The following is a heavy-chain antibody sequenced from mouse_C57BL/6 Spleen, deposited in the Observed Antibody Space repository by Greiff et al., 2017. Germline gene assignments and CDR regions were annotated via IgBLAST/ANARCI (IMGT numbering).Heavy chain of an antibody. CDR2: IDPEDGET. CDR3: ARGYYGSLDY. Sequence: EVKLQQPGAELVKPGASVKLSCTASGFNIKDYYMPWVKQRPEQGLEWIGRIDPEDGETKYAPKFRGKATITADTSSNTAYLQLSRLTSEDTAVYDCARGYYGSLDYWGKGTTLTVSS. CDR1: GFNIKDYY. J-gene: IGHJ2*01. D-gene: IGHD1-1*01. V-gene: IGHV14-2*01.